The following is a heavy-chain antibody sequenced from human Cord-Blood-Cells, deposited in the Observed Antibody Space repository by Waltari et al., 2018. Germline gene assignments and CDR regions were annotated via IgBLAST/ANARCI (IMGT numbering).Heavy chain of an antibody. V-gene: IGHV1-24*01. D-gene: IGHD2-2*02. CDR2: FDPEDGET. Sequence: QVQLVQSGAEVKKPGASVKVSCKVSGYTLTDLSMHWTRQAPGKGLEWMGGFDPEDGETIYAQKFQGRVTMTEDTSTDTAYMELSSLRSEDTAVYYCATEVYCSSTSCYTFAFDIWGQGTMVTVSS. J-gene: IGHJ3*02. CDR3: ATEVYCSSTSCYTFAFDI. CDR1: GYTLTDLS.